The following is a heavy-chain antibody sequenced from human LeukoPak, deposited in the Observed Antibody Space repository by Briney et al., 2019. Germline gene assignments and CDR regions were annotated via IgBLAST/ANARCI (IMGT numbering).Heavy chain of an antibody. J-gene: IGHJ4*02. D-gene: IGHD2-21*01. CDR2: SSGRNERI. CDR1: GFDFSNHA. CDR3: ARASCGGNCYYMFDS. V-gene: IGHV3-23*01. Sequence: GGSLRLYCAASGFDFSNHAMSWIRQAPGKGLEWVSGSSGRNERIIYADSVKGRFTIARDNSKNTLYLQMNSLTAEDTAVYYCARASCGGNCYYMFDSWGQGTLVSVSS.